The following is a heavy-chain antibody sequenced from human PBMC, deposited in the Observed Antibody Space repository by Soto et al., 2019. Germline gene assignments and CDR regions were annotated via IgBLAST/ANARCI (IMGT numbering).Heavy chain of an antibody. CDR1: RGTFSSYA. CDR2: IIPIFGTA. V-gene: IGHV1-69*13. CDR3: ARFSYGYGFDY. J-gene: IGHJ4*02. D-gene: IGHD5-18*01. Sequence: SVTVSCKASRGTFSSYAISWVRQAPGQGLEWMGGIIPIFGTANYAQKFQGRVTITADESTSTAYMELSSLRSEDTAVYYCARFSYGYGFDYWGQGTLVTVSS.